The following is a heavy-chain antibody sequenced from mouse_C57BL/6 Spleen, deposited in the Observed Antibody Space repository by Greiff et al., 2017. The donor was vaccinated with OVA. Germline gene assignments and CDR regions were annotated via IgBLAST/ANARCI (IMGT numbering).Heavy chain of an antibody. CDR2: ISSGGSYT. J-gene: IGHJ1*03. CDR1: GFTFSSYG. V-gene: IGHV5-6*02. D-gene: IGHD1-1*01. Sequence: DVMLVESGGDLVKPGGSLKLSCAASGFTFSSYGMSWVRQTPDKRLEWVATISSGGSYTYYPDSVKGRFTISRDNAKNTLYLQMSSLKSEDTAMYYCARDYYGSRKGYFDVWGTGTTVTVSS. CDR3: ARDYYGSRKGYFDV.